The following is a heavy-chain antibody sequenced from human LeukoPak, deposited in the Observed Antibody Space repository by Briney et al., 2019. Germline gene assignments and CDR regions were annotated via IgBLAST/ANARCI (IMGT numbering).Heavy chain of an antibody. CDR2: IIPILGIA. CDR1: GGTFSSYT. D-gene: IGHD2-2*01. CDR3: ASRSTPGYCSSTSCYRSWFDP. Sequence: SVKVSCKASGGTFSSYTISWVRQAPGQGLEWMGRIIPILGIANYAQKFQGRGTITADKSTSTAYMELSSLRSEDTAVYYCASRSTPGYCSSTSCYRSWFDPWGQGTLVTISS. V-gene: IGHV1-69*02. J-gene: IGHJ5*02.